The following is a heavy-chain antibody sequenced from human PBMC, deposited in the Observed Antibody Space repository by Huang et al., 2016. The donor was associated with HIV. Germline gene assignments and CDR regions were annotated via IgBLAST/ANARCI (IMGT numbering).Heavy chain of an antibody. J-gene: IGHJ4*02. CDR2: ISYDEDNK. Sequence: QILLIESGGGVVQPGRSLRLSCAASGFTCSSDGMHWVRQAPGKGLERVAVISYDEDNKYYADSVRSRLTISRDNSKNTLYLQMNSLRIEDTAVYYCARGPIRFLAWLLNFDYWGQGALVTVSS. CDR1: GFTCSSDG. CDR3: ARGPIRFLAWLLNFDY. D-gene: IGHD3-3*01. V-gene: IGHV3-30*03.